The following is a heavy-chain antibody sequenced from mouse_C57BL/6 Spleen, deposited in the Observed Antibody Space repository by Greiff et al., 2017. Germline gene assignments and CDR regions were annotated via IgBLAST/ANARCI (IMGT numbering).Heavy chain of an antibody. CDR2: INPSTGGT. J-gene: IGHJ1*03. D-gene: IGHD1-1*01. CDR3: ARDYGSSPRYFDV. V-gene: IGHV1-43*01. CDR1: GYSFTGYY. Sequence: EVQLQQSGPELVKPGASVKISCKASGYSFTGYYMHWVKQSSEKSLEWIGEINPSTGGTSYNQKFKGKATLTVDKSSSTAYMQLKSLTSEDSAVYYCARDYGSSPRYFDVWGTGTTVTVSS.